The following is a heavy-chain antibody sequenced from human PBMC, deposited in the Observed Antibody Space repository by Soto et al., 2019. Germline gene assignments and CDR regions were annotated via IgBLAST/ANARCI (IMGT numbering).Heavy chain of an antibody. V-gene: IGHV1-69*02. CDR2: IIPILGIA. D-gene: IGHD2-2*01. Sequence: QVQLVQSGAEVKKPGSSVKVSCKASGGTFSSYIISWVRQAPGQGLEWMGRIIPILGIANYAQKFQGRVTITADKSTSTAYMELSSLRSEDTAVYYCARADATAGMDVWGQGTTVTVSS. CDR1: GGTFSSYI. CDR3: ARADATAGMDV. J-gene: IGHJ6*02.